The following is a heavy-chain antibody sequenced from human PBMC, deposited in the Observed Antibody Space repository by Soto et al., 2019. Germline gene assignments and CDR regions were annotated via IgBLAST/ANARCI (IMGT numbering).Heavy chain of an antibody. CDR3: ARHDCISSSCYYYYYYGMDV. J-gene: IGHJ6*02. D-gene: IGHD2-2*01. Sequence: ASVKVSCKASGGTFSSYAISWVRQAPGQGLEWMGGIIPIFGTANYAQKFQGRVTITADESTSTACMELSSLRSEDTAVYYCARHDCISSSCYYYYYYGMDVWGQGTTVTVSS. CDR2: IIPIFGTA. V-gene: IGHV1-69*13. CDR1: GGTFSSYA.